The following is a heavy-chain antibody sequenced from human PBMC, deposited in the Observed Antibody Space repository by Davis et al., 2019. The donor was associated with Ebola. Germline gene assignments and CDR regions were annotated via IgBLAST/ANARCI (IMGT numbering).Heavy chain of an antibody. D-gene: IGHD3-10*01. CDR2: IYSGGGT. CDR3: ARPTVDGVSLDF. J-gene: IGHJ4*02. V-gene: IGHV3-66*02. Sequence: PGGSLRLSCAASGITVSSNYMTWVRQAPGGGLEWVSIIYSGGGTSYADSVKGRFSISRDISKNTVYLHMNSLRSEDTAVYYCARPTVDGVSLDFWGQGTLVTVSS. CDR1: GITVSSNY.